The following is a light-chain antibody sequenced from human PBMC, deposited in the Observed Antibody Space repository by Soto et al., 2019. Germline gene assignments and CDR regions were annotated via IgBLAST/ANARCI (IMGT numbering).Light chain of an antibody. J-gene: IGKJ5*01. CDR3: QQYGSSPPNT. V-gene: IGKV3-20*01. CDR1: QSVSSSY. CDR2: GAS. Sequence: EIVLTQSPGTLSLSPGERATLSCRASQSVSSSYLAWYQQKPGQAPRLLIYGASSRATGIPDRFSGSGSGTDFTLTIRRLEPEDFAVYYCQQYGSSPPNTFGQGTRLEMK.